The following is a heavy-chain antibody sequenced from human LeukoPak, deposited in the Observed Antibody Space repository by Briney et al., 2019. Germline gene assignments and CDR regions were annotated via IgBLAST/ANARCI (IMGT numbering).Heavy chain of an antibody. CDR1: GFTFSSYS. CDR2: IGSSSSTI. J-gene: IGHJ5*02. V-gene: IGHV3-48*04. D-gene: IGHD6-13*01. CDR3: ARDSSSWYPNWFDP. Sequence: GGSQRLSCAASGFTFSSYSMNRVRQAPGKGLEWVSYIGSSSSTIYYADSVKGRFTISRDNAKNSLYLQMNSLRAEDTAVYYCARDSSSWYPNWFDPWGQGTLVTVSS.